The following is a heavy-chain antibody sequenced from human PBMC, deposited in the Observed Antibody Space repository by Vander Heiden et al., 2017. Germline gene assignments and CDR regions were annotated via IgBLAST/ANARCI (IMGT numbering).Heavy chain of an antibody. V-gene: IGHV3-33*01. Sequence: QVQLVESGGDVVQPGGSRRLSGAAPGFGSGIYAMHWVRQAPGKGLEWVAVIWFDGSNTQYADSVKGRFTISRDNSKDTMFLQMNSLRDEDTAVYYCARDSLNIAAPYYYYGMDVWGQGTTVTVSS. CDR3: ARDSLNIAAPYYYYGMDV. J-gene: IGHJ6*02. CDR1: GFGSGIYA. D-gene: IGHD6-25*01. CDR2: IWFDGSNT.